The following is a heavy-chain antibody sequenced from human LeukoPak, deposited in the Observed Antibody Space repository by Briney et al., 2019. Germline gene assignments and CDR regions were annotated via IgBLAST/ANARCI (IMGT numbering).Heavy chain of an antibody. J-gene: IGHJ4*02. D-gene: IGHD6-6*01. Sequence: GGSLRLSCAASGFTVSSHYMSWVRQAPGKGLEWVSVIYSGGSTYYADSVKGRFTISRDNSKNTLYLQMNSLRAEDTAVYYCARDRIEYRSSDYFDYWGQGTLATVSS. CDR1: GFTVSSHY. CDR2: IYSGGST. CDR3: ARDRIEYRSSDYFDY. V-gene: IGHV3-53*01.